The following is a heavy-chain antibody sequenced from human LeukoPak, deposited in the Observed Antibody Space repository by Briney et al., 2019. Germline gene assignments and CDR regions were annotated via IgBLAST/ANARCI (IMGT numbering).Heavy chain of an antibody. CDR2: ISSSGSTI. CDR3: ARLKLLWSNYFDY. J-gene: IGHJ4*02. Sequence: GGSLRLSCAASGFTFSDYYMSWIRQAPGKGLEWVSYISSSGSTIYYADSVKGRFTVSRDNAKNSLYLQMNSLRAEDTAVYYCARLKLLWSNYFDYWGQGTLVTVSS. D-gene: IGHD2-2*01. CDR1: GFTFSDYY. V-gene: IGHV3-11*04.